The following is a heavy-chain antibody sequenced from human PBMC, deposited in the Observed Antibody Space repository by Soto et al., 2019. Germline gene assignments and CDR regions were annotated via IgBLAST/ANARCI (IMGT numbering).Heavy chain of an antibody. CDR3: AKEVVPSAMGSWFDP. CDR1: GFTFISYA. Sequence: GGSLRLSCAASGFTFISYAMSWVRQAPGKGLEWVSGISGSGGNTYYADSVKGRFTISRDNSKNTLYLQMNSLRAEDTAVYYCAKEVVPSAMGSWFDPWGQGTLVTVSS. V-gene: IGHV3-23*01. J-gene: IGHJ5*02. CDR2: ISGSGGNT. D-gene: IGHD2-2*01.